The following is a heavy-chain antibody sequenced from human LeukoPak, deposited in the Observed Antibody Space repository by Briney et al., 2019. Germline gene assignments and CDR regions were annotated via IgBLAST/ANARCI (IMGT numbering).Heavy chain of an antibody. Sequence: GGSLRDSCAAPGFTPSSYGMHGGRQAPGKGLEYLSAISPNGGNTYYADSVKGRFTISRDNSKNTLYLQMRSLRAEETAVYYCVYPEVGYSYVYGYWGQGTLVTVSS. CDR3: VYPEVGYSYVYGY. CDR2: ISPNGGNT. J-gene: IGHJ4*02. V-gene: IGHV3-64D*09. D-gene: IGHD5-18*01. CDR1: GFTPSSYG.